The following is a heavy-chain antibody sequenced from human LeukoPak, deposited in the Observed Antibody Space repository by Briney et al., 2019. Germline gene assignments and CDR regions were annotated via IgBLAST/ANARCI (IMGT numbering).Heavy chain of an antibody. Sequence: GGSLRLSCAASGFTFSSYSMNWVRQAPGKGLEWVSSISSSSSYICYADSVKGRITISRDNAKNSLYLQMNSLRAEDTAVYYCARDTSRNYYDSSGGDYWGQGTLVTVSS. CDR1: GFTFSSYS. CDR3: ARDTSRNYYDSSGGDY. J-gene: IGHJ4*02. V-gene: IGHV3-21*01. D-gene: IGHD3-22*01. CDR2: ISSSSSYI.